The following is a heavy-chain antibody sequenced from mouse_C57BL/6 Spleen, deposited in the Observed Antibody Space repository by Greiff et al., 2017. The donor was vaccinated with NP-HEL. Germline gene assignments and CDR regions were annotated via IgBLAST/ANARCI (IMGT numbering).Heavy chain of an antibody. CDR1: GYTFTSYW. J-gene: IGHJ4*01. Sequence: QVQLKQSGAELVRPGTSVKVSCKASGYTFTSYWMHWVKQRPGQGLEWIGNINPSNGGTNYNEKFKSKATLTVDKSSSTAYMQLSSLTSEDSAVYYCARSGYYGSRGAMDYWGQGTSVTVSS. D-gene: IGHD1-1*01. CDR3: ARSGYYGSRGAMDY. V-gene: IGHV1-53*01. CDR2: INPSNGGT.